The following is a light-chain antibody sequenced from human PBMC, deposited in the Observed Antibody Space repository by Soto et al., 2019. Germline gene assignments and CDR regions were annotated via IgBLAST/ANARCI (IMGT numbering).Light chain of an antibody. CDR3: QQYGGSLKWA. Sequence: EIVLTQSPGTLSLSPGERATLSCRASQSIARSYLVWYQQRPGQAPRLLIYVTSSRATGIPDRFSGSGSGTDFTLTISRLEPEDFAVYYCQQYGGSLKWAFGQGTKVEIK. J-gene: IGKJ1*01. CDR2: VTS. V-gene: IGKV3-20*01. CDR1: QSIARSY.